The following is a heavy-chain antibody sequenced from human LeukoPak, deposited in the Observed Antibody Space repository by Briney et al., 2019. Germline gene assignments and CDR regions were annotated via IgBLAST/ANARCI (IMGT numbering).Heavy chain of an antibody. J-gene: IGHJ5*02. CDR2: IYYSGST. V-gene: IGHV4-59*01. CDR1: GGSISSYY. D-gene: IGHD2-2*01. Sequence: SETLSLTCTVSGGSISSYYWSWIRQPPGKGLEWIGYIYYSGSTNYSPSLKSRVTISVDTSKNQFSLKLSSVTAADTAVYYCARDLHYCSSTSCRNNWFDPWGQGTLVTVSS. CDR3: ARDLHYCSSTSCRNNWFDP.